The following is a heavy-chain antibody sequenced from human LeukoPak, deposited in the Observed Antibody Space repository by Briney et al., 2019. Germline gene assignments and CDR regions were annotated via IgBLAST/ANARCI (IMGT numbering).Heavy chain of an antibody. D-gene: IGHD3-22*01. Sequence: PSETLSLTCTVSGGSLSSSNNYWGWTRQPPGKGLEWFGSISYSGGTSYNPSLRSRVTISVDTSKNQFSLKLSSVTAADTAVYYCASSDSSGYYYGPFDYWGQGTLVTVSS. V-gene: IGHV4-39*01. J-gene: IGHJ4*02. CDR2: ISYSGGT. CDR3: ASSDSSGYYYGPFDY. CDR1: GGSLSSSNNY.